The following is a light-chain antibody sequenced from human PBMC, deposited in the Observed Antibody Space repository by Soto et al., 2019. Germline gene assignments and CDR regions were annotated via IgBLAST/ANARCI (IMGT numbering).Light chain of an antibody. Sequence: QPVLTQSPSASASLGASVKVTCTLSSGHSSYAIAWHQQQPEKGPRYLMKLNSDGSHSKGDGIPDRFSGSSSGAERYLTISSLQSEDEADYYCQTWGTGVFGGGTKLTVL. V-gene: IGLV4-69*01. J-gene: IGLJ2*01. CDR3: QTWGTGV. CDR1: SGHSSYA. CDR2: LNSDGSH.